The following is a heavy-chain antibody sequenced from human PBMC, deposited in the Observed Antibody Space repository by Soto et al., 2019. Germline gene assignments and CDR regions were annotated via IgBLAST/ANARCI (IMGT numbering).Heavy chain of an antibody. CDR3: ARVRSSSCSGGSCYRTNYYYYGMDV. CDR2: TYYRSKWYN. Sequence: SQTLSLTCAISGDSVSSNSAAWNWIRQSPSKGLEWLGRTYYRSKWYNDYAVSVKSRITINPDTSKNQFSLQLNSVTPEDTAVYYCARVRSSSCSGGSCYRTNYYYYGMDVWGQGTTVTVSS. V-gene: IGHV6-1*01. J-gene: IGHJ6*02. CDR1: GDSVSSNSAA. D-gene: IGHD2-15*01.